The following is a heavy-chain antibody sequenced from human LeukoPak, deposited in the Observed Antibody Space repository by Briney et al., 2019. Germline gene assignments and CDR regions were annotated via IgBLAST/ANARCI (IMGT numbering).Heavy chain of an antibody. CDR1: VYPFFAYY. CDR3: ASKGEGPCYVARCMGSVDL. V-gene: IGHV1-2*02. D-gene: IGHD3-10*02. Sequence: ASVKVSCKATVYPFFAYYFYWVRHAPGQGLEWMGCINPNTGDTNSAQNFQGRVIMTRDTSITTAYMELSRLKSDDTALYYCASKGEGPCYVARCMGSVDLWGQGTTVAVSS. CDR2: INPNTGDT. J-gene: IGHJ3*01.